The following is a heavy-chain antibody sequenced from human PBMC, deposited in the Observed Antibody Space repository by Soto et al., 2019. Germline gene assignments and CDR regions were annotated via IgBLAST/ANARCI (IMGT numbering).Heavy chain of an antibody. CDR2: ISGSGGST. J-gene: IGHJ4*02. CDR1: GFTFSSYA. D-gene: IGHD3-22*01. V-gene: IGHV3-23*01. CDR3: AKEESYYDSSGYYYLPFDY. Sequence: GGSLRLSCAASGFTFSSYAMSWVRQAPGKGLEWVSAISGSGGSTYYADSVKGRFTISRDNSKNTLYLQMNSLRAEDTAVYYCAKEESYYDSSGYYYLPFDYWGQGTLVTVSS.